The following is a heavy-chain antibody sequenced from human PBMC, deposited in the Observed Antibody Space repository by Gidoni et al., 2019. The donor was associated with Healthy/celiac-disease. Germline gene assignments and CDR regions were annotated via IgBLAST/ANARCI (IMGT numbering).Heavy chain of an antibody. V-gene: IGHV3-23*01. CDR2: ISGRGGST. J-gene: IGHJ4*02. Sequence: VQLLDSGGGLVQPGGSLRLSCSASGFTFSSYAMSWVRQAPGKGLEWVSAISGRGGSTYYADSVKGRFTISRDNSKNTLYLQMNSLRAEDTAVYYCAKEGGSSIAARPDYWGQGTLVTVSS. D-gene: IGHD6-6*01. CDR3: AKEGGSSIAARPDY. CDR1: GFTFSSYA.